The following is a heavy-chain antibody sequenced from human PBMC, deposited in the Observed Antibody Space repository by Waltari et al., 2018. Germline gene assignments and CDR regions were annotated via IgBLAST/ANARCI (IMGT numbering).Heavy chain of an antibody. J-gene: IGHJ5*02. Sequence: QVQLQQWGAGLLKPSETLSLTCAVYGGSFSGYYWSWIRQPPGKGLEWIGEINHSGSTNYNPSLKSRVTISVDTSKNQFSLKLSSVTAADTAVYYCARGLRGSYGGWFDPWGQGTLVTVSS. CDR3: ARGLRGSYGGWFDP. D-gene: IGHD1-26*01. CDR1: GGSFSGYY. V-gene: IGHV4-34*01. CDR2: INHSGST.